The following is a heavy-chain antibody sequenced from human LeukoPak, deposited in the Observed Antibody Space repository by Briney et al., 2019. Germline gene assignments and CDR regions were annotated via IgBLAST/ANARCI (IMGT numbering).Heavy chain of an antibody. D-gene: IGHD6-13*01. V-gene: IGHV3-7*01. CDR3: AREEYSSSPYFDY. J-gene: IGHJ4*02. CDR1: GFTFSSYW. CDR2: IKQDGSEK. Sequence: PGGSLRLSCAASGFTFSSYWMSWVRQAPGKGLEWVANIKQDGSEKYYVDSVKGRFTISRDNAKNSLYLQMNSLRAEDTAVYYCAREEYSSSPYFDYWGQGTLVTVSS.